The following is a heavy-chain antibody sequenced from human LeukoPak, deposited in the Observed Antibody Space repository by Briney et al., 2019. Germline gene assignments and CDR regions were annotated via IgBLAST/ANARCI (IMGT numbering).Heavy chain of an antibody. CDR3: ARPNETGYSSSWYGS. D-gene: IGHD6-13*01. CDR2: ISSSSSTI. CDR1: GFTFSSYS. V-gene: IGHV3-48*01. J-gene: IGHJ4*02. Sequence: GGSLRLSCAASGFTFSSYSMNWVRQAPGKGLEWVSYISSSSSTIYYADSVKGRFTISRDNAKNSLYLQMNSLRAEDTAVYYCARPNETGYSSSWYGSWGQGTLVTVSS.